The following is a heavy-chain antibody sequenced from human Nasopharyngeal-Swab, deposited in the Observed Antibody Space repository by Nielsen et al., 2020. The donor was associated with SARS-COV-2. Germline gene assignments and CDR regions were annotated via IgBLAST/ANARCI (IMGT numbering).Heavy chain of an antibody. CDR2: ISGSGGYT. CDR3: ARGAFEYSSSWYDPYYFDY. D-gene: IGHD6-19*01. Sequence: GESLKISCAASRFTFSRYSMSWVRQAPGKGLEWVSTISGSGGYTYYADSVKGRFTISRDNSKNTLYLQMNSLRVEDTAIYYCARGAFEYSSSWYDPYYFDYWGQGTLVTVSS. J-gene: IGHJ4*02. V-gene: IGHV3-23*01. CDR1: RFTFSRYS.